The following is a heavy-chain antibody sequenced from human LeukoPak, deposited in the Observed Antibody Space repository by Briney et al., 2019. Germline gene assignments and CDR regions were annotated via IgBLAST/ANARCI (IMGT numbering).Heavy chain of an antibody. CDR3: ARDRTPIYYYDSSGYSDY. V-gene: IGHV4-59*01. CDR1: GGSISSYY. D-gene: IGHD3-22*01. J-gene: IGHJ4*02. CDR2: IYYSGST. Sequence: PSETLSLTCTVSGGSISSYYWCWIRQPPGKGLEWIGYIYYSGSTNYNPSLKSRVTISVDTSKNQFSLKLSSVTAADTAVYYCARDRTPIYYYDSSGYSDYWGQGTLVTVSS.